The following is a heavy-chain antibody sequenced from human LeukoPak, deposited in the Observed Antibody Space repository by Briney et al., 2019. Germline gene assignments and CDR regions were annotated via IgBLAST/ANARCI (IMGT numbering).Heavy chain of an antibody. Sequence: PGRSLRLSCAASGFTFSSYGMHWVRQAPGKGLEWVAVISYDRSNKYYADSVKGRFTISRDNSKNTLYLQMNSLRAEDTAVYYCARDSSGWYSLDYWGQGTLVTVSS. D-gene: IGHD6-19*01. J-gene: IGHJ4*02. V-gene: IGHV3-30*03. CDR2: ISYDRSNK. CDR3: ARDSSGWYSLDY. CDR1: GFTFSSYG.